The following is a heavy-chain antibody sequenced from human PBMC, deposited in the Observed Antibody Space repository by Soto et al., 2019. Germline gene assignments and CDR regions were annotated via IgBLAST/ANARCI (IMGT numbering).Heavy chain of an antibody. CDR1: GFTFSSYG. CDR3: AKDVWLLQVG. Sequence: GGSLRLSCAASGFTFSSYGMHWVRQAPGKGLKWVAVISYDGSNKYYADSVKGRFTISRDNSKNTLYLQMNSLRAEDTAVYYCAKDVWLLQVGGGQGNQVNVSS. J-gene: IGHJ4*02. CDR2: ISYDGSNK. V-gene: IGHV3-30*18. D-gene: IGHD3-22*01.